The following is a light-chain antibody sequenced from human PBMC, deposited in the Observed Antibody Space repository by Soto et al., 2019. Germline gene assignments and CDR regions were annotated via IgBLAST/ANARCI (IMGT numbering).Light chain of an antibody. Sequence: IQLTQSPSSLSASVGDRVTITCRASQGISSYLAWYQQKPGKAPKLLIYAASTLQSGVPSRFSGSGSGTDFTLTISRLQPEDFATYYCQQLKTFGQGTKLEIK. CDR1: QGISSY. CDR2: AAS. V-gene: IGKV1-9*01. J-gene: IGKJ2*01. CDR3: QQLKT.